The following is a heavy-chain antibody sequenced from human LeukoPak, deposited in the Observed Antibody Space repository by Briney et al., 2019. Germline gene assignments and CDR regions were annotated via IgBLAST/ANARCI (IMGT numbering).Heavy chain of an antibody. D-gene: IGHD3-16*01. Sequence: GGSLRLSCVASGFTFSSYAMTWVRQAPGKGPEWVSHINSDGDNAYYADSVKGRFAISRDNSKNTLYLQMNSLRAEDTALYYCARRGNAFDFWGQGTMVTVSP. CDR1: GFTFSSYA. CDR3: ARRGNAFDF. CDR2: INSDGDNA. V-gene: IGHV3-23*01. J-gene: IGHJ3*01.